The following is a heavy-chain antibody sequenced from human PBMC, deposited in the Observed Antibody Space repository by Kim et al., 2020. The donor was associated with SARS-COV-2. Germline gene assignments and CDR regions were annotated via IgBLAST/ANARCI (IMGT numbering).Heavy chain of an antibody. CDR1: GFTFSSYS. CDR2: ISSSSSYI. CDR3: ARGSSSGWHHYYYYMDV. Sequence: GGSLRLSCAASGFTFSSYSMNWVRQAPGKGLEWVSSISSSSSYIYYADSVKGRFTISRDNAKNSLYLQMNSLRAEDTAVYYCARGSSSGWHHYYYYMDVWGKGTTVTVSS. V-gene: IGHV3-21*01. J-gene: IGHJ6*03. D-gene: IGHD6-19*01.